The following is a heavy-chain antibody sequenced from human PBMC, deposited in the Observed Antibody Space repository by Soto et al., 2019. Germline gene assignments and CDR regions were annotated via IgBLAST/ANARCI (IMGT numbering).Heavy chain of an antibody. CDR2: INHSGST. CDR3: ARLSSGWENY. Sequence: QVQLQQWGAGLLKPSETLSLTCAVYGGSFSGYYWGWIRQPPGKGLEWIGEINHSGSTNYNPSLKSRVTISVDTSKNQFSLKLSSVTAADTAVYYCARLSSGWENYWGQGTLVTVSS. J-gene: IGHJ4*02. CDR1: GGSFSGYY. V-gene: IGHV4-34*01. D-gene: IGHD6-19*01.